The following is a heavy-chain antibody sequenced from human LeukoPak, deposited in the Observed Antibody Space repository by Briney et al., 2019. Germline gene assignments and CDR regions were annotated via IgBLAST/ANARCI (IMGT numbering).Heavy chain of an antibody. CDR3: ARQYSGSYSCDY. V-gene: IGHV1-69*13. J-gene: IGHJ4*02. D-gene: IGHD1-26*01. Sequence: GASVKVSCKASGYTFTSYGISWVRQAPGQGLEWMGGIIPIFGTANYAQKFQGRVTITADESTSTAYMELSSLRSEDTAVYYCARQYSGSYSCDYWGQGTLVTVSS. CDR2: IIPIFGTA. CDR1: GYTFTSYG.